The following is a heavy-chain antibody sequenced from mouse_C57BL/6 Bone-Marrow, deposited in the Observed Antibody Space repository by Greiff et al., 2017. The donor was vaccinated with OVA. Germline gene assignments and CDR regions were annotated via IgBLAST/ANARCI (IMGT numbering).Heavy chain of an antibody. CDR3: ALANWYYFDY. J-gene: IGHJ2*01. CDR1: GYTFTDYY. V-gene: IGHV1-77*01. CDR2: IGPGSGST. D-gene: IGHD4-1*01. Sequence: VQRVESGAELVKPGASVKISCKASGYTFTDYYINWVKQRPGQGLEWIGKIGPGSGSTYYNEKFKGKATLTADKSSSKAYMQLSSLTSEDSAVYVWALANWYYFDYWGQGTTLTVSS.